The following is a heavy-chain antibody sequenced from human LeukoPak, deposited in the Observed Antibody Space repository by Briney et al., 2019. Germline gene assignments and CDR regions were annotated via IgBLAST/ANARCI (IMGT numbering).Heavy chain of an antibody. Sequence: PGGSLRLSCAASGFTFSSYAMHWVRQAPGKGLEWVAVISYDGSNKYYADSVKGRFTISRDNSKNTLYLQMNSLRAEDTAVYYCARDQEPIRTYFDYWGQGTLVTVSS. CDR3: ARDQEPIRTYFDY. J-gene: IGHJ4*02. CDR1: GFTFSSYA. D-gene: IGHD3-9*01. V-gene: IGHV3-30-3*01. CDR2: ISYDGSNK.